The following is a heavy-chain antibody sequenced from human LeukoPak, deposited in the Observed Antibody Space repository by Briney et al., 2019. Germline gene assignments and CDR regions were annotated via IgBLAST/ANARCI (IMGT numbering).Heavy chain of an antibody. J-gene: IGHJ4*02. D-gene: IGHD3-9*01. CDR2: INPNSGGT. CDR3: AKAKERVYFDWLYSSY. CDR1: GYTFTGYY. Sequence: ASVKVSCKASGYTFTGYYMHWVRQAPGQGLEWMGWINPNSGGTNYAQKFQGRVTMTRDTSISTAYMELSRLRSDDTAVYYCAKAKERVYFDWLYSSYWGQGTLVTVSS. V-gene: IGHV1-2*02.